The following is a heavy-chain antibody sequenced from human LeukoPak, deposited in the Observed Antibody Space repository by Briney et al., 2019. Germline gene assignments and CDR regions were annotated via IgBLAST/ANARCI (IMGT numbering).Heavy chain of an antibody. CDR1: GFTFSSYG. D-gene: IGHD6-6*01. J-gene: IGHJ4*02. Sequence: GRSLRLSCAASGFTFSSYGMHWVRQAPGKGLEWVSAISGSGGSTYYADSVKGRFTISRDNSKNTLYLQMNSLRAEDTAVYYCAKDRLEGSDFDYWGQGTLVTVSS. V-gene: IGHV3-23*01. CDR3: AKDRLEGSDFDY. CDR2: ISGSGGST.